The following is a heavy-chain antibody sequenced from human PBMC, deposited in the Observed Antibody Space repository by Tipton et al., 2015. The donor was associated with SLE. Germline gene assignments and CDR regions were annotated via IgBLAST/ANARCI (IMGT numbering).Heavy chain of an antibody. CDR2: IYYSGST. D-gene: IGHD2-2*01. Sequence: TLSLTCTVSGGSISSHYWSWIRQPPGKGLEWFGYIYYSGSTNYNPSLKSRVTISVDTSKNQFSLKLSSVTAADTAVYYCASSPENYCSSTSCYYYYYGMDVWGQGTTVTVSS. J-gene: IGHJ6*02. V-gene: IGHV4-59*08. CDR3: ASSPENYCSSTSCYYYYYGMDV. CDR1: GGSISSHY.